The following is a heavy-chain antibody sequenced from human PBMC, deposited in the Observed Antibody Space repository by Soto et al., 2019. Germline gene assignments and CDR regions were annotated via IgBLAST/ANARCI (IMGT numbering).Heavy chain of an antibody. CDR2: INYSGTA. D-gene: IGHD4-4*01. J-gene: IGHJ2*01. CDR1: GASISKTSSY. Sequence: QVELQQSGPGLVKPSETLSLTCTVSGASISKTSSYLGWIRQPPGKALEWIGSINYSGTAYYNPPLKSRVDIYVDTSRPQFSLRPTSVTAADRTFYFGAGRVNVPSWYFDFWGREKPVIVSS. CDR3: AGRVNVPSWYFDF. V-gene: IGHV4-39*01.